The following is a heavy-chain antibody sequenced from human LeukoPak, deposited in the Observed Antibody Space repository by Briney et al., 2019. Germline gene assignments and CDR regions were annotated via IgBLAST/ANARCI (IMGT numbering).Heavy chain of an antibody. J-gene: IGHJ4*02. CDR1: GGSISSGGYY. D-gene: IGHD3-3*01. CDR3: ARENPGPLEWSPLLDYYFDY. V-gene: IGHV4-31*03. CDR2: IYYSGST. Sequence: PSETLSLTCTVSGGSISSGGYYWSWIRQHPGKGLEWIGYIYYSGSTYYNPSLKSRVTISVDTSKNQFSLKLTPVTAADTAIYYCARENPGPLEWSPLLDYYFDYWGQGTLVTVSS.